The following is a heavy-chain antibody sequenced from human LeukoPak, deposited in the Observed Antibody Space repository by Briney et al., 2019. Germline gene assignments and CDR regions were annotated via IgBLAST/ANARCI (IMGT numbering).Heavy chain of an antibody. Sequence: ASVKVSFKAAVYTFTTYDINWVRQATGQGREWMGWMSPNSGNTGYAQKFQGRVTLTRDTSISTAYMDLSSLTSEDTAVYYCARNAPKTGDFFYWGQGTLVSVSS. J-gene: IGHJ4*02. CDR1: VYTFTTYD. V-gene: IGHV1-8*01. CDR3: ARNAPKTGDFFY. CDR2: MSPNSGNT. D-gene: IGHD7-27*01.